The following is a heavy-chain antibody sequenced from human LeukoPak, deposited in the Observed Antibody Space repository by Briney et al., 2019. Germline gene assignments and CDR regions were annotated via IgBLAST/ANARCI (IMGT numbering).Heavy chain of an antibody. CDR2: IYPGDSDT. D-gene: IGHD2-8*01. V-gene: IGHV5-51*01. CDR1: GYSSTSYW. Sequence: GESLKISCKGSGYSSTSYWIGWVRQMPGKGLEWMGIIYPGDSDTRYSPSFQGQVTISADKSISTAYLQWSSLKASDTAMYYCARRQASCSNGVCYTLYDMDVWGQGTTVTVPS. J-gene: IGHJ6*02. CDR3: ARRQASCSNGVCYTLYDMDV.